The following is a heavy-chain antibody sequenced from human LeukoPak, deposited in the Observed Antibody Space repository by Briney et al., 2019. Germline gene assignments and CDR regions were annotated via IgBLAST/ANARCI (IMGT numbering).Heavy chain of an antibody. CDR1: GYTFTSYY. V-gene: IGHV1-46*01. CDR2: INPSGGST. Sequence: ASVKVSCKTSGYTFTSYYVHWVRQAPGQGLEWMGIINPSGGSTSYAQKFQGRVTMTRDTSTSTVYMYLSSLRSEDTAVYYCARGAVAGAGYFDYWGQGTLVTVSS. J-gene: IGHJ4*02. CDR3: ARGAVAGAGYFDY. D-gene: IGHD6-19*01.